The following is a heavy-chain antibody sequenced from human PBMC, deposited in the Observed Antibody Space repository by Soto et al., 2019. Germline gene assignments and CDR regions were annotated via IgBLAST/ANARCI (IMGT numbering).Heavy chain of an antibody. J-gene: IGHJ6*03. CDR3: ARRTLYDFWSGYEYYYYYYMDV. CDR1: GGSISSYY. CDR2: IYYSGST. V-gene: IGHV4-59*08. D-gene: IGHD3-3*01. Sequence: PSETLSLTCTVSGGSISSYYWSWIQQPPGKGLEWIGYIYYSGSTNYNPSLKSRVTISVDTSKNQFSLKLSSVTAADTAVYYCARRTLYDFWSGYEYYYYYYMDVWGKGTTVTVSS.